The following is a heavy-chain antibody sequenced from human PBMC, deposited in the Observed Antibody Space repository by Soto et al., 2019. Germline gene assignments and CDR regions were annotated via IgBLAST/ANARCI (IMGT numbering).Heavy chain of an antibody. CDR1: GFTFSSYA. CDR3: ARGDRGGSGSPASYYYSGLDV. V-gene: IGHV3-23*01. Sequence: DVQLLESGGHLVQPGGSLRLSCAASGFTFSSYAMSWVRQAPGKGLEWVSSVSAGGDMTYYSDSVKGRFTISRDNSNNALFLQMNNLRLEDTALYSCARGDRGGSGSPASYYYSGLDVWGQGTTVTVS. D-gene: IGHD3-10*01. CDR2: VSAGGDMT. J-gene: IGHJ6*02.